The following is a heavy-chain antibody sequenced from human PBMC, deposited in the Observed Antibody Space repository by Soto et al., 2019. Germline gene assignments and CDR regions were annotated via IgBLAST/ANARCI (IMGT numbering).Heavy chain of an antibody. CDR2: ISYDGSNK. Sequence: GGSLRLSCAASGFTFSSYGMHWVRQAPGKGLEWVAVISYDGSNKYYADSVKGRFTISRDNSKNTLYLQMNSLRAEDTAVYYCAKDPGFPYSSSWYPIFDYWGQGTLVTVSS. CDR3: AKDPGFPYSSSWYPIFDY. V-gene: IGHV3-30*18. J-gene: IGHJ4*02. D-gene: IGHD6-13*01. CDR1: GFTFSSYG.